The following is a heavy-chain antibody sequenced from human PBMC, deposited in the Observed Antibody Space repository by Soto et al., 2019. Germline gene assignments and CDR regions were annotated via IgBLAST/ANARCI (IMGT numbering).Heavy chain of an antibody. Sequence: PGGSLRLSCTVSGFSVGDMYMNWVRQAPGKGLEWVSVLYSGGTTYYADSVKGRFTISRDNSKNTLYLQMDSLGADDTAVYYCAGARGSYRFAFDYWGQGALVTVSS. J-gene: IGHJ4*02. CDR1: GFSVGDMY. V-gene: IGHV3-53*01. CDR2: LYSGGTT. D-gene: IGHD1-26*01. CDR3: AGARGSYRFAFDY.